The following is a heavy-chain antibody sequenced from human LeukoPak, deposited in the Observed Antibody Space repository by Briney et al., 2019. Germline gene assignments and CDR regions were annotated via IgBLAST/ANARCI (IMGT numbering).Heavy chain of an antibody. Sequence: ASVKVSCKVSGYTFTDYYMHWVQQAPGKGLEWMGLVDPEDGETIYAEKFQGRVTITADTSTDTAYMELSSLRSEDTAVYYCATDPGSGLVGATQNPWGQGTLVIVSS. J-gene: IGHJ5*02. CDR2: VDPEDGET. D-gene: IGHD1-26*01. CDR1: GYTFTDYY. CDR3: ATDPGSGLVGATQNP. V-gene: IGHV1-69-2*01.